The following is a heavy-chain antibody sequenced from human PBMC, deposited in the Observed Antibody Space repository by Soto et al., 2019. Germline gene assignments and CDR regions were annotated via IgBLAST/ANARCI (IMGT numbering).Heavy chain of an antibody. CDR1: AFTFSNYA. V-gene: IGHV3-23*01. D-gene: IGHD2-15*01. CDR2: ISGSGAST. CDR3: AKRTGYCSGGSCPNWFDT. Sequence: EVQLLESGGGLVQPGGSLRLSCAASAFTFSNYAMSWVRQAPGKGLEWVSTISGSGASTYYADSVKGRFTISRDNXKXTXXLQMNSLRAEDTAVYYCAKRTGYCSGGSCPNWFDTWGQGTLVTVSS. J-gene: IGHJ5*02.